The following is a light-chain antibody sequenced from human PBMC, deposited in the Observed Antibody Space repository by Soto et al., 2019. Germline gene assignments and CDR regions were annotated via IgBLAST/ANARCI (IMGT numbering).Light chain of an antibody. CDR2: SAS. Sequence: EIVVTQSPGALSLSPGDRATLSCRASQSVSSSHLAWYQQKPGQAPRLLIYSASSRATGIPDRFSGSGSGTDFTLTISRLEPEDFAVYYCQQFDSSSYTFGQGTKLEIK. V-gene: IGKV3-20*01. CDR1: QSVSSSH. J-gene: IGKJ2*01. CDR3: QQFDSSSYT.